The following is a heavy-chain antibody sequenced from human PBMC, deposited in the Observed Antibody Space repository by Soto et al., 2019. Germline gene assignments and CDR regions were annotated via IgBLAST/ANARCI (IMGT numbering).Heavy chain of an antibody. Sequence: PSETLSLTCTVSGRSSSSSYYWGWIRQPPAKGLEWIGSIYYSGSTYYNPSVKSRVTISVDTSKNQFSLKLSSVTAADTAVYYCARTRYCSGGSCQYYFDYWGQGTLVTVSS. CDR1: GRSSSSSYY. CDR2: IYYSGST. V-gene: IGHV4-39*01. CDR3: ARTRYCSGGSCQYYFDY. J-gene: IGHJ4*02. D-gene: IGHD2-15*01.